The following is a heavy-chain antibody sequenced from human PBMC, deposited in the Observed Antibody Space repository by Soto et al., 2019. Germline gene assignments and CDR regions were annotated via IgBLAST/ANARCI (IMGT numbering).Heavy chain of an antibody. Sequence: WASVKVSCKASGYTFTGYYMHWVRQAPGQGLEWMGWINPNSGGTNYAQKFQGWVTMTRDTSISTAYMELSRLRSDDTAVYYCARAGDIVVVVAADYYYYGMDVWGQGTTVTVSS. CDR2: INPNSGGT. CDR1: GYTFTGYY. J-gene: IGHJ6*02. V-gene: IGHV1-2*04. D-gene: IGHD2-15*01. CDR3: ARAGDIVVVVAADYYYYGMDV.